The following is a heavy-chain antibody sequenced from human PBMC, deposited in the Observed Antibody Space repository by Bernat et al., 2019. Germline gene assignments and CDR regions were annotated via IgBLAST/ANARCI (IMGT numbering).Heavy chain of an antibody. CDR2: IRRKAYGGTT. V-gene: IGHV3-49*03. D-gene: IGHD6-6*01. J-gene: IGHJ4*02. Sequence: EVQLVESGGGLVQPGRSLRLSCTASGFTFGDYAMSWFRQAPGKGLEWVGFIRRKAYGGTTEYAASVKGRFTISRDDSKSIAYLQMNSLKTEDTAVYYCTREGGAARPVDGKTDYWGQGTLVTVSS. CDR3: TREGGAARPVDGKTDY. CDR1: GFTFGDYA.